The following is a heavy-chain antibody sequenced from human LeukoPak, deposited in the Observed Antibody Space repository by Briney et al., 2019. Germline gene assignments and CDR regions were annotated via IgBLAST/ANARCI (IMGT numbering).Heavy chain of an antibody. V-gene: IGHV3-33*01. CDR2: IWYDGSNK. CDR1: GFTFSSYG. CDR3: TTDSSPYYDFWSGYTTQTY. Sequence: GGSLRLSCAASGFTFSSYGMHWVRQAPGKGLEWVAVIWYDGSNKYYADSVKGRFTISRDNSKNTLYLQMNSLRAEDTAVYYCTTDSSPYYDFWSGYTTQTYWGQGTLVTVSS. J-gene: IGHJ4*02. D-gene: IGHD3-3*01.